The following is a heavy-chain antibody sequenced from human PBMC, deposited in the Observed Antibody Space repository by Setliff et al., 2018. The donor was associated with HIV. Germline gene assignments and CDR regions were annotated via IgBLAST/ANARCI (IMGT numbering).Heavy chain of an antibody. CDR1: GASISFDT. V-gene: IGHV4-59*01. CDR2: IYNSATT. J-gene: IGHJ5*02. Sequence: SETLSLTCIVSGASISFDTWSWIRQPPGKGLQWIGFIYNSATTNYNPSLKSRVTMSLDTSENQLSLKLTSVTAADTAVYYCARGGTSSNWFRAWGQGTLVTVSS. CDR3: ARGGTSSNWFRA. D-gene: IGHD2-2*01.